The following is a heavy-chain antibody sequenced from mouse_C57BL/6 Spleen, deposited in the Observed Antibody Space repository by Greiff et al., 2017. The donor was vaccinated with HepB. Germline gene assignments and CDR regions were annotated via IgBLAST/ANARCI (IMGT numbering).Heavy chain of an antibody. CDR1: GYTFTSYW. D-gene: IGHD2-3*01. CDR2: IYPSDSET. CDR3: ARPGDGYYERFAY. V-gene: IGHV1-61*01. J-gene: IGHJ3*01. Sequence: VQLQQPGAELVRPGSSVKLSCKASGYTFTSYWMDWVKQRPGQGLEWIGNIYPSDSETHYNQKFKDKATLTVDKSSSTAYMQLSSLTSEDSAVYDCARPGDGYYERFAYWGQGTLVTVSA.